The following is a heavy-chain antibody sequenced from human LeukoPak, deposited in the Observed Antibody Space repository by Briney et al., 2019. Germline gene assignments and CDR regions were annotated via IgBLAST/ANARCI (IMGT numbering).Heavy chain of an antibody. V-gene: IGHV4-4*07. CDR2: IYTSGST. CDR1: GGSISSYD. J-gene: IGHJ6*02. D-gene: IGHD3-3*01. CDR3: ARGSTYYDFWSGYQKPFYYYYGMDV. Sequence: SETLSLTCTVSGGSISSYDWSWIRQPAGKGLEWIGRIYTSGSTNYNPSLNSRVTMSVDTSKNKFSLKLSSVTAADTAVYYCARGSTYYDFWSGYQKPFYYYYGMDVWGQGTTVTVSS.